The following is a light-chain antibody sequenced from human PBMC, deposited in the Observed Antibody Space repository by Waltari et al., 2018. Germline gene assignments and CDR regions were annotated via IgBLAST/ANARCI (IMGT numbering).Light chain of an antibody. CDR3: CSFAGYGIYV. J-gene: IGLJ1*01. V-gene: IGLV2-23*02. Sequence: QSALTQPPSVSGSPGQSVTISCTATNSNVDSFNFVSWYQHHPGRTPRLLIDEISQRPSGIANRFSGSKSGNTASLTISGLQPEDEADYFCCSFAGYGIYVFGSGTQVSVL. CDR2: EIS. CDR1: NSNVDSFNF.